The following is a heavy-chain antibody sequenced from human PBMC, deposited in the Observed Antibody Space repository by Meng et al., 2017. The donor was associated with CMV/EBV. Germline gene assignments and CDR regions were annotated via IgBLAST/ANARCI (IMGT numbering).Heavy chain of an antibody. CDR2: ISYDGSNK. CDR1: GFTFSSYA. V-gene: IGHV3-30*04. J-gene: IGHJ4*02. Sequence: GESLKISCAASGFTFSSYAMHWVRQAPGKGLEWVAVISYDGSNKYYADSVKGRFTISRDNSKSTLYLQMNSLRAEDTAVYYCARDDNQIAGLDYWGQGTLVTVSS. D-gene: IGHD6-13*01. CDR3: ARDDNQIAGLDY.